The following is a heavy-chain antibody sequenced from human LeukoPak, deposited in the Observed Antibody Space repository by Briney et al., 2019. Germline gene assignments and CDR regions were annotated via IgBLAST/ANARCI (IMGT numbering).Heavy chain of an antibody. D-gene: IGHD2-15*01. CDR1: GFTFSIYA. V-gene: IGHV3-23*01. Sequence: GGSLRLSCAASGFTFSIYAMSWVRQAPGKGLEWVSAISGSGGSTYYADSVKGRFTISRDNSKNTLYLQMNSLRAEDTAVYYCANLKRPVVVVAANGFDYWGQGTLVTVSS. CDR2: ISGSGGST. CDR3: ANLKRPVVVVAANGFDY. J-gene: IGHJ4*02.